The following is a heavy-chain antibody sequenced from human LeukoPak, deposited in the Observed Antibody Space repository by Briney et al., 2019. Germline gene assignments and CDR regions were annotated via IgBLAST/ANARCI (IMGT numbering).Heavy chain of an antibody. Sequence: ASVKVSCKVSGYTLTELSMHWVRQAPGKGLEWMGGFDPEDGETIYAQKFQGRVTMTEDTSTDTAYMELSSLRSEDTAVYYCATAHVLGGWYVVSSFDYWGQGTLVTVSS. CDR3: ATAHVLGGWYVVSSFDY. D-gene: IGHD6-19*01. CDR1: GYTLTELS. J-gene: IGHJ4*02. V-gene: IGHV1-24*01. CDR2: FDPEDGET.